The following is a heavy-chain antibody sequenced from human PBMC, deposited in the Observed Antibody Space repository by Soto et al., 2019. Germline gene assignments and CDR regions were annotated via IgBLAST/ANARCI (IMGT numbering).Heavy chain of an antibody. CDR2: IYYSGST. Sequence: SETLSLTCTVSGGSISSSSYYWGWIRQPPGKGLEWIGSIYYSGSTYYNPSLKSRVTISVDTSKNQFSLKLSSVTAADTAVYYCARHSKGVGAIPYGPFDYWGQGTLVTVSS. CDR1: GGSISSSSYY. J-gene: IGHJ4*02. D-gene: IGHD1-26*01. CDR3: ARHSKGVGAIPYGPFDY. V-gene: IGHV4-39*01.